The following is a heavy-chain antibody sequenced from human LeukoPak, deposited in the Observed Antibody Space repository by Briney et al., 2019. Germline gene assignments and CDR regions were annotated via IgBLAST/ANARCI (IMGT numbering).Heavy chain of an antibody. CDR2: ISYDGSNK. V-gene: IGHV3-30*03. J-gene: IGHJ4*02. Sequence: QPGRSLRLSCAASGFTFSSYGMHWVRQAPGKGLEWVAVISYDGSNKYYADSVKGRFTISRDNSKNTLYLQMNSLRAEDTAVYYCARELSRFLDDSSGYLDYWGQGTLVTVSS. CDR3: ARELSRFLDDSSGYLDY. CDR1: GFTFSSYG. D-gene: IGHD3-22*01.